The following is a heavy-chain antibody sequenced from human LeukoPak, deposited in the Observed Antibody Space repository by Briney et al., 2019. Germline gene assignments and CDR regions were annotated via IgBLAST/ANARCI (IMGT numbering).Heavy chain of an antibody. J-gene: IGHJ4*02. CDR1: GFTFSSYA. V-gene: IGHV3-23*01. Sequence: GGSLRLSCAASGFTFSSYAMSWVRQAPGKGLEWVSAISGSGGSTYYADSVKGRFTISRDNSKNTLCLQMNSLRAEDTAVYYCAKQAYYYDSSGYYFDYWGQGTLVTVSS. CDR2: ISGSGGST. D-gene: IGHD3-22*01. CDR3: AKQAYYYDSSGYYFDY.